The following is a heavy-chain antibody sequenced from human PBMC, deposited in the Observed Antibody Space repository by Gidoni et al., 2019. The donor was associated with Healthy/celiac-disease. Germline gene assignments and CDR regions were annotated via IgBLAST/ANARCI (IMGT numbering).Heavy chain of an antibody. J-gene: IGHJ4*02. V-gene: IGHV2-70*04. CDR2: IDWDDDK. D-gene: IGHD6-13*01. CDR1: GFSLSTSGMR. CDR3: ARMYSSSWYWFDY. Sequence: QVTLKESGPALVKPTQTLTLTCTFSGFSLSTSGMRVSWIRQPPGKALEWLARIDWDDDKFYSTSLKTRLTTSKDTSKNQVVLTMTNMDPVDTATYYCARMYSSSWYWFDYWGQGTLVTVSS.